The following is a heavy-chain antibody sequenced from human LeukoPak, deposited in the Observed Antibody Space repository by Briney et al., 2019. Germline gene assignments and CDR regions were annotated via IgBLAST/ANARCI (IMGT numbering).Heavy chain of an antibody. CDR3: ARVAEIQDAFDI. CDR2: IYYSGST. V-gene: IGHV4-31*03. CDR1: GGSISSGGYY. Sequence: SETLSLTCTVSGGSISSGGYYWSWIRQHPGKGLEWIGYIYYSGSTYYNPSLKSRVTISVDTSKTQFSLKLSSVTAADAAVYYCARVAEIQDAFDIWGQGTMVTVSS. J-gene: IGHJ3*02.